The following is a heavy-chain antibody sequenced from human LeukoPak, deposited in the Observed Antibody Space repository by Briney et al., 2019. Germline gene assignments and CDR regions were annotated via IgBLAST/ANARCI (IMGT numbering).Heavy chain of an antibody. Sequence: GASVKVSCKASGYFFTNYGFSWVRQAPGEGLEWMGWISAHSGSTNYSQRFQGRVIMTTDTTTSTAYMELRSLTSEDTAVYYCARHCGRGSWYRNWFDPWGQGTLVTVSS. CDR1: GYFFTNYG. D-gene: IGHD6-13*01. CDR2: ISAHSGST. J-gene: IGHJ5*02. CDR3: ARHCGRGSWYRNWFDP. V-gene: IGHV1-18*01.